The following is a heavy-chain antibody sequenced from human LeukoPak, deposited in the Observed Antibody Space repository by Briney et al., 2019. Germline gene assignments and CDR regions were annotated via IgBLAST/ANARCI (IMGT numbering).Heavy chain of an antibody. Sequence: SETLSLTCTVSGGSISSYYWSWIRQPPGKGLEWIGYIYYSGSTNYNPSLKSRVTISLATSKNQFSLKLSSVTAADTAVYYCARGGYDSSGYFFDYWGQGTLVTVSS. CDR1: GGSISSYY. V-gene: IGHV4-59*12. J-gene: IGHJ4*02. D-gene: IGHD3-22*01. CDR2: IYYSGST. CDR3: ARGGYDSSGYFFDY.